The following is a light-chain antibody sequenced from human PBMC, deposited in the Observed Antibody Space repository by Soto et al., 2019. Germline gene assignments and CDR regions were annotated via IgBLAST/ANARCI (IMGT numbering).Light chain of an antibody. J-gene: IGLJ1*01. CDR3: SSYTSSSTLNV. V-gene: IGLV2-14*01. Sequence: QSALTQPASVSGSPGQSITISCTGTSSDVGGYNYVSWCQQHPGKAPKLMIYEVSNRPSGVSNRFSGSKSGNTASLTISGLQAEDEADYCCSSYTSSSTLNVFGTGTKLTVL. CDR2: EVS. CDR1: SSDVGGYNY.